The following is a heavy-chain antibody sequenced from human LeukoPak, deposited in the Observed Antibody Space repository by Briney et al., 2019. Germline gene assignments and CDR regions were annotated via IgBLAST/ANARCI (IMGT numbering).Heavy chain of an antibody. CDR2: IYYSGGT. CDR1: GGSISSYY. V-gene: IGHV4-59*08. D-gene: IGHD4/OR15-4a*01. J-gene: IGHJ3*02. Sequence: SETLSLIYTVSGGSISSYYKSWIRQAPGKGLEWIGYIYYSGGTDYNPSLKSRVTISVDTSKNQFSLKLRSVTAADTAVYYCARHVTISRPYVATDIWGQGTTVTVSP. CDR3: ARHVTISRPYVATDI.